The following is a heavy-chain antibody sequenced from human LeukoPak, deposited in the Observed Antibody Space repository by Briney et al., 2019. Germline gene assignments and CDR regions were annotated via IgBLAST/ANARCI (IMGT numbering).Heavy chain of an antibody. Sequence: GESLRLSCAASGFTFSSYVIHWVRQAPGKGLEWLAVISYDGTNKYYADTVKGRFTISRDHSQSTVDLQMNTLRGADTAVYYCVRSPTYYNMDVWGKGTTVTVSS. V-gene: IGHV3-30*03. CDR3: VRSPTYYNMDV. J-gene: IGHJ6*03. CDR1: GFTFSSYV. CDR2: ISYDGTNK.